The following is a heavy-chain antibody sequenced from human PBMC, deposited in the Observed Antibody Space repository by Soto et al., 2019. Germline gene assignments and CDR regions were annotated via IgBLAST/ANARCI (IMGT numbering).Heavy chain of an antibody. Sequence: QVQLQESGPGLVKPSETLSLTCTVSGGSVSSGSYYWSWIRQPPGKGLEWIGYIYYCGSTNFNPALESRVTISVDTSKNQFSLKLSSVTAADTAVYYCAQLGLAAHYWYLDLWGRGPLVTVSS. V-gene: IGHV4-61*01. CDR2: IYYCGST. CDR1: GGSVSSGSYY. CDR3: AQLGLAAHYWYLDL. J-gene: IGHJ2*01. D-gene: IGHD6-6*01.